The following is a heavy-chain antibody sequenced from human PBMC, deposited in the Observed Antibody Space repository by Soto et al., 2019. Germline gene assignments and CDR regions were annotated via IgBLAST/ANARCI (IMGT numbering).Heavy chain of an antibody. CDR2: IVPMFGTA. D-gene: IGHD2-21*01. CDR1: GGTFGNSA. Sequence: QVQLVQSGAEVKKPGSSVNVSCKTSGGTFGNSAVTWVRQAPGQDLEWLGGIVPMFGTANYAQKFQGRVTITADESTITAYMELNSLKTVDTAVYYCARDGEPQSAFWIGPVGGGRFDPWGQGTLVTVSS. J-gene: IGHJ5*02. CDR3: ARDGEPQSAFWIGPVGGGRFDP. V-gene: IGHV1-69*12.